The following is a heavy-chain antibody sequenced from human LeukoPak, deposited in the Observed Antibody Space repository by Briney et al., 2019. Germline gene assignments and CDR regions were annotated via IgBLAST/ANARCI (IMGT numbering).Heavy chain of an antibody. J-gene: IGHJ6*03. CDR2: FYYSGST. V-gene: IGHV4-39*01. D-gene: IGHD4-17*01. Sequence: SETLSLTCTVSGGSITSSSYYWGWIRQPPGKGLQWIGSFYYSGSTYYNPSLKSRVTISVDTSKNQFSLKLSSVTAADTAVYYCASHDYGDYYYYMDVWGKGTTVTISS. CDR3: ASHDYGDYYYYMDV. CDR1: GGSITSSSYY.